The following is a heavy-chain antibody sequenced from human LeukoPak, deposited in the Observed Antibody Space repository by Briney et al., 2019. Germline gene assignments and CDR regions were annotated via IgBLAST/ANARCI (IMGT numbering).Heavy chain of an antibody. Sequence: ASVKVSCKASGYTFTGYYMHWVRQAPGQGLEWMGWINPNSGGTNYAQKFQGRVTMTRDTSISIAYMELSRLRSDDTAVYYCARFGRRVAAYFDYWGQGTLVTVSS. D-gene: IGHD2-15*01. CDR2: INPNSGGT. CDR1: GYTFTGYY. CDR3: ARFGRRVAAYFDY. J-gene: IGHJ4*02. V-gene: IGHV1-2*02.